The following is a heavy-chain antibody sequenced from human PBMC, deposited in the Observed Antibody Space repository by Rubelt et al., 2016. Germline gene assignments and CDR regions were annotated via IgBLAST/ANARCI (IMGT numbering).Heavy chain of an antibody. CDR3: ARDYCGTPGNWFNP. D-gene: IGHD1-7*01. CDR1: GASMSDFR. Sequence: QVQLQESGPGLVKPSETLSLTCTVFGASMSDFRVSWIRQSAAKGLEWIGRAFSNGNTMYNPSLESRVTVSVGTSKKQFSLPLTSVTAADTAIYYCARDYCGTPGNWFNPWGQGVLVTVSS. J-gene: IGHJ5*02. V-gene: IGHV4-4*07. CDR2: AFSNGNT.